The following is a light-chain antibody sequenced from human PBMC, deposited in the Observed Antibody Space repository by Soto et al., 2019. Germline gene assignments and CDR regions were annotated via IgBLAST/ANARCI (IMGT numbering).Light chain of an antibody. CDR2: DVN. CDR1: SSDVGAYDY. V-gene: IGLV2-8*01. Sequence: QSVLTQPPSASGSPGQSVAISCTGTSSDVGAYDYVSWYQQHPGKGPKLLMYDVNKRPSGVPDRFSGSKSGNTASLTVTGLQAEDEAEYYCSSYAGTHIVFGTGTKLTVL. J-gene: IGLJ1*01. CDR3: SSYAGTHIV.